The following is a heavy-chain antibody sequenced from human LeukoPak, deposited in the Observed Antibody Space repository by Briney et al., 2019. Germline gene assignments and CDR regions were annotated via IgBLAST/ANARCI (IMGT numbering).Heavy chain of an antibody. Sequence: ASVKVSCKASGYTFTSYGISWVRQAPGQGLEWMGWISAYNGNTNYAQKLQGRVTMTTDTSTSTAYMELRRLRSDDTAVYYCARDRRYYDFWSGYPTGFDYWGQGTLVTVSS. CDR3: ARDRRYYDFWSGYPTGFDY. J-gene: IGHJ4*02. CDR2: ISAYNGNT. CDR1: GYTFTSYG. V-gene: IGHV1-18*01. D-gene: IGHD3-3*01.